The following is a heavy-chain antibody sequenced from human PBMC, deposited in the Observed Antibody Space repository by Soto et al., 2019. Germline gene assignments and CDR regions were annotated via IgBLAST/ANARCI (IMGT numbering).Heavy chain of an antibody. Sequence: EVQLIESGGGLVQPGESLRLSCAASGFTVSATYMNWLRQSPEKGLEWVSTIYPGGATHYADSVRDRFTISRDTSKNTLFLQMDTLRVEDTAVYYCATTPTITTNFDYWGQGTLITVS. V-gene: IGHV3-66*01. CDR3: ATTPTITTNFDY. D-gene: IGHD5-12*01. CDR2: IYPGGAT. J-gene: IGHJ4*02. CDR1: GFTVSATY.